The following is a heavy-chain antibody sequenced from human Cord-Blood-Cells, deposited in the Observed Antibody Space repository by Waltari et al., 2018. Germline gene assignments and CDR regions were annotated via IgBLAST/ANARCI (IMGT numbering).Heavy chain of an antibody. D-gene: IGHD6-6*01. Sequence: EVQLVESGGGLIQPGGSLRLSCAASGFTVSSNSMVWVREAPGKGLGWVSVIYSGGRTYYADSVKGRFTISRDNSKKTLYLQMNSLRAEDTALYYCARVAARLYWYFDLWGRGTLVTVSS. J-gene: IGHJ2*01. CDR3: ARVAARLYWYFDL. CDR1: GFTVSSNS. V-gene: IGHV3-53*01. CDR2: IYSGGRT.